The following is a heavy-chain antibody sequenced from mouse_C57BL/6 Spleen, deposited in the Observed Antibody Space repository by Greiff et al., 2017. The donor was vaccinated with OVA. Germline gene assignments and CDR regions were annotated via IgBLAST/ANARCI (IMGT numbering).Heavy chain of an antibody. V-gene: IGHV1-64*01. J-gene: IGHJ3*01. CDR1: GYTFTSYC. CDR2: IHPNSGST. CDR3: ARWGTTGVECFAY. Sequence: QVQLQQPGPELVKPGASVKLSCKASGYTFTSYCMHWVQQRPGQGLEWIGVIHPNSGSTNYNEKFKSKATLTVDTSSSTAYMQLSRLTSEDSAVFYCARWGTTGVECFAYWGQGTLVTVSA. D-gene: IGHD1-1*01.